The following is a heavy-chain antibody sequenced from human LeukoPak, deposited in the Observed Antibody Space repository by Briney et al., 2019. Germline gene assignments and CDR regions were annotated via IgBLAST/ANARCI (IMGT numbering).Heavy chain of an antibody. D-gene: IGHD2-8*01. CDR3: ARLRPNGVSRTGPSH. CDR1: GGSFSGYY. V-gene: IGHV4-34*01. J-gene: IGHJ4*01. CDR2: IHHDGTT. Sequence: PSETLSLTCVAHGGSFSGYYWSWIRQPPGKGLEWIGEIHHDGTTNYNPSLKSRVAIVVDTSTHQFSLNLTSVTAADTAVYFCARLRPNGVSRTGPSHWGQGTLVTVSS.